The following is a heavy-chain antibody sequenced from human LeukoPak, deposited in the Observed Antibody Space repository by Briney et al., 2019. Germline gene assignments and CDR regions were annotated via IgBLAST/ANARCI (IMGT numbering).Heavy chain of an antibody. CDR2: INHSGST. Sequence: SETLSLTXAVYGGSFSGYYWSWIRQPPGKGLEWIGEINHSGSTNYNPSLKSRVTISVDTSKNQFSLKLSSVTAADTAVYYCARRASLWSGLSDAFDIWGQGTMVTVSS. CDR3: ARRASLWSGLSDAFDI. J-gene: IGHJ3*02. CDR1: GGSFSGYY. D-gene: IGHD3-3*01. V-gene: IGHV4-34*01.